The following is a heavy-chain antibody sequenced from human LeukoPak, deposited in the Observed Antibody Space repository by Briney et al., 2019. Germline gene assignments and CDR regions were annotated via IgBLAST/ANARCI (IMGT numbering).Heavy chain of an antibody. CDR1: GFTFSSYG. Sequence: GGSLRLSCAASGFTFSSYGMHWVRQAPGKGLEWVAIIWYDGSNKYYADSVKGRFTISRDNSKNTLYLQMNSLRAEDTAVYYCAKDGTAVTTLNYFDYWGQGTLVTVSS. D-gene: IGHD4-17*01. J-gene: IGHJ4*02. CDR3: AKDGTAVTTLNYFDY. CDR2: IWYDGSNK. V-gene: IGHV3-33*06.